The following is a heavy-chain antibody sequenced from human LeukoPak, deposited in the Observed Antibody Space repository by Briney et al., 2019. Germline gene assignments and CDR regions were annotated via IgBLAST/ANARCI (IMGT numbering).Heavy chain of an antibody. J-gene: IGHJ4*02. CDR3: ARGSGYTYAFTGRERTKSRLDY. Sequence: GGSLRLSCAASGFTVSHNYMSWVRQAPGKGLEWVSVIYSGGSTYYADSVTGRFTISRDNSKNTLYLQMNSLRAEDTAVYYCARGSGYTYAFTGRERTKSRLDYWGQGTLVTVSS. CDR2: IYSGGST. D-gene: IGHD5-18*01. V-gene: IGHV3-53*01. CDR1: GFTVSHNY.